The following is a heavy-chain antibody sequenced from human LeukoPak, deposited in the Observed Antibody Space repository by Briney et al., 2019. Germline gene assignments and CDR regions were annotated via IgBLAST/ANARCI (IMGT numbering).Heavy chain of an antibody. CDR1: GYSISSGYY. CDR3: ARANYCSSTSCYDKLFDY. D-gene: IGHD2-2*01. CDR2: IYHSGST. Sequence: SETLSLTCTVSGYSISSGYYWGWIRQPPGKGLEWIGSIYHSGSTYYNPSLKSRVTISVDTSKNQFSLKLSSVTAADTAVYYCARANYCSSTSCYDKLFDYWGQGTLVTVSS. J-gene: IGHJ4*02. V-gene: IGHV4-38-2*02.